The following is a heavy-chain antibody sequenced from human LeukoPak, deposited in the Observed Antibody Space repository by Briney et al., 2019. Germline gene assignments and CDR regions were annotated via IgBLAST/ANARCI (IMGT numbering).Heavy chain of an antibody. CDR3: ARVAYYYDSSGDNWFDP. V-gene: IGHV4-30-2*01. J-gene: IGHJ5*02. CDR2: IYHSGST. Sequence: SETPSLTCAVSGGSISSGGYSWSWIRQPPGKGLEWIGYIYHSGSTYYNPSLKSRVTISVDRSKNQFSLKLSSVTAADTAVYYCARVAYYYDSSGDNWFDPWGQGTLVTVSS. D-gene: IGHD3-22*01. CDR1: GGSISSGGYS.